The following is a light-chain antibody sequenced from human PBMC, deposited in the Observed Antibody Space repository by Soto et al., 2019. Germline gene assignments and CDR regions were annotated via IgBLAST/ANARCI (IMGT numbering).Light chain of an antibody. Sequence: QPVLTQSPSASASLGASVKLTCTLSSGHSSYAIAWHQQQPEKGPRYLMNLNSDGSHSKGDGIPDRFSGSSSGAERYLTXXXLQSXDXXDYYCQTWGTGIRVFGGGTKLTVL. CDR2: LNSDGSH. CDR1: SGHSSYA. CDR3: QTWGTGIRV. V-gene: IGLV4-69*01. J-gene: IGLJ2*01.